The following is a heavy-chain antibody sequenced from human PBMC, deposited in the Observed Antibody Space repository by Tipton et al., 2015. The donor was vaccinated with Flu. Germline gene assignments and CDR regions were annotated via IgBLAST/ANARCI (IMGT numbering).Heavy chain of an antibody. CDR3: ARRDYSNYVSEPKNWFDP. Sequence: LRLSCTVSGGSVSSRGDFWNWIRQPAGKGLEWIGRIYFSESANYNPSLKSRLTISIDTSKNQFSLRLVSMTATDTAVYYCARRDYSNYVSEPKNWFDPWGQGIPVTVSS. J-gene: IGHJ5*02. D-gene: IGHD4-11*01. V-gene: IGHV4-61*02. CDR1: GGSVSSRGDF. CDR2: IYFSESA.